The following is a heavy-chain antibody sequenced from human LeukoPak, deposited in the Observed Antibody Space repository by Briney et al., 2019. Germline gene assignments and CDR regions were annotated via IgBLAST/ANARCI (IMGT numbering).Heavy chain of an antibody. CDR2: IYYSGST. V-gene: IGHV4-59*01. CDR1: GGSISRYY. D-gene: IGHD6-13*01. Sequence: PSETLSLTCTVSGGSISRYYWSWIRQPPGKGLEWIGYIYYSGSTNYNPSLKSRVTISVDTSKNQFSLKLSSVTAADTAVYYCARDQGIAAAPYYYYYGMDVWGQGTTVTVSS. CDR3: ARDQGIAAAPYYYYYGMDV. J-gene: IGHJ6*02.